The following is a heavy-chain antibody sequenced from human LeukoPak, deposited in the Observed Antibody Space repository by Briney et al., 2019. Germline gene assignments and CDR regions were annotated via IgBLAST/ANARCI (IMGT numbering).Heavy chain of an antibody. Sequence: SETLSLTCTVSGGYISTYYWSWIRQPPGKGLEWIGYFYYSGSTNQNPSLKSRVTISVDTSKNQFTLNLSSVTAADAAVYYCARGYPPVRGVIVTETDAFDIWGQGTMVTVSS. CDR3: ARGYPPVRGVIVTETDAFDI. CDR2: FYYSGST. CDR1: GGYISTYY. D-gene: IGHD3-10*01. V-gene: IGHV4-59*01. J-gene: IGHJ3*02.